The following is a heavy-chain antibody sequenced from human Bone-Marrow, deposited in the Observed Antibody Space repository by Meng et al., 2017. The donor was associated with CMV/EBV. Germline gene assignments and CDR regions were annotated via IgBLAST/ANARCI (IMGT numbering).Heavy chain of an antibody. CDR2: INWNGGST. D-gene: IGHD1-26*01. Sequence: GESLKISCAASGFTFDDYGMSWVRQAPGKGLEWVSGINWNGGSTGYADSVKGRFTISRDNAKNSLYLQMNSLRAEDTALYYCARDRVGSYPDYWGQGTLVTVPS. J-gene: IGHJ4*02. CDR3: ARDRVGSYPDY. CDR1: GFTFDDYG. V-gene: IGHV3-20*04.